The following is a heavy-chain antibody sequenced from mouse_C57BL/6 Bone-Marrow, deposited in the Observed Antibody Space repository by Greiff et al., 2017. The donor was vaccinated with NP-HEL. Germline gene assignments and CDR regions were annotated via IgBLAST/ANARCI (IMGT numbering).Heavy chain of an antibody. CDR2: IHPNSGST. V-gene: IGHV1-64*01. CDR1: GYTFTSYW. D-gene: IGHD3-3*01. CDR3: ARRGLDYAMDY. J-gene: IGHJ4*01. Sequence: QVQLQQPGAELVKPGASVKLSCKASGYTFTSYWMHCVKQRPGQGLEWIGMIHPNSGSTNYNEKFKSKAILTVDKSSSTAYMQLSRLTSEDSAVYYCARRGLDYAMDYWGQGTSVTVSS.